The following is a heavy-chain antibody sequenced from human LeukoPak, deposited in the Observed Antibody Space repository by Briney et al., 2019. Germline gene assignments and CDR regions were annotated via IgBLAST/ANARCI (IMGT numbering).Heavy chain of an antibody. V-gene: IGHV5-51*01. CDR1: GYSFTSYW. J-gene: IGHJ4*02. D-gene: IGHD6-19*01. CDR2: IYPGDSDT. CDR3: ARTRSPDWQWLNY. Sequence: GESLKISRKGSGYSFTSYWIGWVRQMPGKGLEWMGIIYPGDSDTRYSPSLQGQVPISADKSISTAYLQWSSLKASDTAMYYCARTRSPDWQWLNYWGQGTLVTVPS.